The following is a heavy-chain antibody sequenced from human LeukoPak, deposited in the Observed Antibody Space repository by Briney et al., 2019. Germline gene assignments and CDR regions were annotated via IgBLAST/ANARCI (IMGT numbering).Heavy chain of an antibody. CDR3: ATDYYDSSGYYWAVAFDI. CDR1: GYTLTELS. Sequence: ASVTVSCKVSGYTLTELSMHWVRQAPGKGLEWMGGFDPEDGETIYAQKFQGRVTMTEDTYTDTAYMELSSLRSEDTAVYYCATDYYDSSGYYWAVAFDIWGQGTMVTVSS. CDR2: FDPEDGET. V-gene: IGHV1-24*01. J-gene: IGHJ3*02. D-gene: IGHD3-22*01.